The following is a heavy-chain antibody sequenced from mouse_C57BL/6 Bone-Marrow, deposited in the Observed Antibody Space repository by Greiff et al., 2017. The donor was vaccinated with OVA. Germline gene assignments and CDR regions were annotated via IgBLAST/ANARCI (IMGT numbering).Heavy chain of an antibody. CDR1: GYTFTSYG. V-gene: IGHV1-81*01. Sequence: VKLVESGAELARPGASVKLSCKASGYTFTSYGISWVKQRTGQGLEWIGEIYPRSGNTYYNEKFKGKATLTADKSSSTAYMELRSLTSEDSAVYFCARSPHYYGSTSWFAYWGQGTLVTVSA. CDR3: ARSPHYYGSTSWFAY. D-gene: IGHD1-1*01. CDR2: IYPRSGNT. J-gene: IGHJ3*01.